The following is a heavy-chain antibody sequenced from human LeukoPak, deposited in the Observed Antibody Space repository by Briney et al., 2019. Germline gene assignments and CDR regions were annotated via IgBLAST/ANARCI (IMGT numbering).Heavy chain of an antibody. J-gene: IGHJ4*02. CDR3: ARGLGQQQLIHFDY. CDR1: GGSISSSTYY. Sequence: SETLSLTCTVSGGSISSSTYYWGWIRQPPGKGLEWIGSIYYSGSTYYNPSLKSRVTISVDTPKNQFSLKMTSVTAADTAVYYCARGLGQQQLIHFDYWGQGTLVTVSS. D-gene: IGHD6-13*01. CDR2: IYYSGST. V-gene: IGHV4-39*07.